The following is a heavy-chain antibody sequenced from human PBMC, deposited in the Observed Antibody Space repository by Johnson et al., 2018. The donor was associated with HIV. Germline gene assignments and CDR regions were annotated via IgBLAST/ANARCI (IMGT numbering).Heavy chain of an antibody. CDR1: GFTFSSYA. J-gene: IGHJ3*02. V-gene: IGHV3-30-3*01. CDR3: ASLGLDLLVKAPLSVCFDAFDI. Sequence: VQLVESGGGVVQPGRSLRLSCAASGFTFSSYAMHWVRQAPGNGLEWVAVISYDGSNKYYADSVKGRFTISIDNSKNTLYLQMNSLRAEDTAVYYCASLGLDLLVKAPLSVCFDAFDIWGQGTMVTVSS. D-gene: IGHD3-16*01. CDR2: ISYDGSNK.